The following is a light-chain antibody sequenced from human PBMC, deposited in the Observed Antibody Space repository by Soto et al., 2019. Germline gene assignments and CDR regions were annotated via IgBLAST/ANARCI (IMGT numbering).Light chain of an antibody. V-gene: IGKV3-15*01. J-gene: IGKJ5*01. CDR2: GAS. Sequence: EIVMTQSPATMSVSPGERATLSCRASQSVSSNFAWYQQKPGQAPRLLIYGASTRATGIPARFSGSGSGTEFTLTISSLQSEDFAVYYCQQYNDWPITLGQGTRLEIK. CDR1: QSVSSN. CDR3: QQYNDWPIT.